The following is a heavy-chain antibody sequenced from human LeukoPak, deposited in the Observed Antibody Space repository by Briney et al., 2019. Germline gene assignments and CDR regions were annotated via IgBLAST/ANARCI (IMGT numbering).Heavy chain of an antibody. J-gene: IGHJ3*02. CDR3: ARGSRRYSSGWYDAFDI. CDR1: GYTFTGYY. CDR2: INPNSGGT. D-gene: IGHD6-19*01. V-gene: IGHV1-2*04. Sequence: ASVKVSFKASGYTFTGYYMHWVRQAPGQGLEWMGWINPNSGGTNYAQKFQGWVTMTRDTSISTAYMELSRLRSDDTAVYYCARGSRRYSSGWYDAFDIWGQGTMVTVSS.